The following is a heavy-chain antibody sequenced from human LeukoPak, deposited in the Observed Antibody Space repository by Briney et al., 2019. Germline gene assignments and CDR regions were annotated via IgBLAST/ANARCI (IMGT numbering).Heavy chain of an antibody. D-gene: IGHD5-12*01. J-gene: IGHJ6*03. CDR3: ARECGYSGYDRSYYYYYMDV. CDR1: GGSISSSY. CDR2: ISTSGST. V-gene: IGHV4-4*07. Sequence: SETLSLTCTVSGGSISSSYWSWIRQPAGKGLEWIGRISTSGSTNHKPSLKSRVTMSVDTSKNQFSLKLSSVTAADTAVYYCARECGYSGYDRSYYYYYMDVWGKGTTVTVSS.